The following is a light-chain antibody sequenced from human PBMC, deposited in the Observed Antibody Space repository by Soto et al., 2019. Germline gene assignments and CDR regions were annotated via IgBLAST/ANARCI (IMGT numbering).Light chain of an antibody. V-gene: IGLV1-44*01. CDR2: SDN. CDR1: SSNIGSNT. J-gene: IGLJ2*01. Sequence: LTQPPSASGTPGQRVTISCSGRSSNIGSNTVSWYQQLPGAAPNVLIYSDNKRPPGVPDRFSGSRSGASASLAISGRQSEDEADYYCAAWENSLSGPVFGGGTKLTVL. CDR3: AAWENSLSGPV.